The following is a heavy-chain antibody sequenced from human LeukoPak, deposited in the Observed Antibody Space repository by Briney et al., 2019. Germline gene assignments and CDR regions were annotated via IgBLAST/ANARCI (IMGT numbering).Heavy chain of an antibody. V-gene: IGHV4-59*01. CDR3: ASIAAAGVDAFDI. CDR1: GGSISSYY. J-gene: IGHJ3*02. D-gene: IGHD6-13*01. CDR2: IYYSGST. Sequence: KPSETLSLTCTVSGGSISSYYWSWIRQPPGKGLEWIGYIYYSGSTNYNPSLKSRVTISVDTSKNQFSLKLSSVTAADTAVYYCASIAAAGVDAFDIWGQGTMVTVSS.